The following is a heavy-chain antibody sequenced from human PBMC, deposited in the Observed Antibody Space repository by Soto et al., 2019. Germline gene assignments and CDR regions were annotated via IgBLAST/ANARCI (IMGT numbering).Heavy chain of an antibody. CDR1: GFTVSSNY. CDR2: IYSGGST. V-gene: IGHV3-53*01. D-gene: IGHD3-10*01. CDR3: ARVAESSASYPHGAFDI. Sequence: EVQLVESGGGLIQPGGSLRLSCAASGFTVSSNYMSWVRQAPGKGLEWVSVIYSGGSTYYADSVKGRFTITRDNSKNTLYLQMNSLRDEDTAVYYCARVAESSASYPHGAFDIWGQGTMVTVSS. J-gene: IGHJ3*02.